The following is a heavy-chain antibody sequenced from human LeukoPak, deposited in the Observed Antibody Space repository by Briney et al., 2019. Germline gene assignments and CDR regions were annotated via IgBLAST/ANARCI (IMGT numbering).Heavy chain of an antibody. V-gene: IGHV5-51*01. Sequence: GESLKISCKGSGYSFTSYWIGWVRQMPGKGLECMGIIYPGDSDTRYSPPFQGQVTISADKSISTAYLQWSSLKASDTAMYYCARLRGYYYYYMDVWGKGTTVTVSS. J-gene: IGHJ6*03. CDR3: ARLRGYYYYYMDV. CDR1: GYSFTSYW. CDR2: IYPGDSDT.